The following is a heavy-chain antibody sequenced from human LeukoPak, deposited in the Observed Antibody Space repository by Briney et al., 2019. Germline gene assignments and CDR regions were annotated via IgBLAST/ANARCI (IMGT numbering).Heavy chain of an antibody. V-gene: IGHV1-2*02. Sequence: ASVKVSCKASGYTFPAYYIHWVRQAPGRGLEWMGWMNPKSGDTTYAQKFQGRVSMTRDTSITTAYMELRRVTSDDTAVYFCARSFISNWNNWFNPWGQGTLVTVSS. CDR3: ARSFISNWNNWFNP. D-gene: IGHD3-16*02. CDR1: GYTFPAYY. J-gene: IGHJ5*02. CDR2: MNPKSGDT.